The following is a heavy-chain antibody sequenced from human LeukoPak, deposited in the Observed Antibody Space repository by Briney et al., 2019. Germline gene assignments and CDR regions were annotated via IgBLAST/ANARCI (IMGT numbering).Heavy chain of an antibody. D-gene: IGHD1-1*01. J-gene: IGHJ4*02. Sequence: ASVTVSCMGCGYTYTDYLMHSVGQAPGQGLEWMGWINPNSGGTNYAQKSQGRVTMTSDTSISTAYIELTRLRSDDTAVYYCARHLDVSLGCHFWRRGPLVTVSS. CDR1: GYTYTDYL. CDR2: INPNSGGT. CDR3: ARHLDVSLGCHF. V-gene: IGHV1-2*02.